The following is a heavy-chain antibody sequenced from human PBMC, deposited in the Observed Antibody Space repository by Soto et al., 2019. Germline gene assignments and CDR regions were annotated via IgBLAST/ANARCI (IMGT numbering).Heavy chain of an antibody. V-gene: IGHV5-51*01. CDR3: ARRDTFRSTAFDI. CDR2: IYPGDSDT. J-gene: IGHJ3*02. D-gene: IGHD5-18*01. Sequence: ESLKISCKGSGYSFTSHWIGWVRQMPGKGLEWMGIIYPGDSDTKYSPSFQGQVTISADKSISTAYLQWSSLKASDTAMYYCARRDTFRSTAFDIWGQGTMVTVSS. CDR1: GYSFTSHW.